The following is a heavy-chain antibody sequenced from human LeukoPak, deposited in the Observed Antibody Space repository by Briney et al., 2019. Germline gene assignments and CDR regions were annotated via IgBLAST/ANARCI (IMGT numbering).Heavy chain of an antibody. V-gene: IGHV4-4*09. CDR3: ARRGPAVAGTGGRWFDP. D-gene: IGHD6-19*01. Sequence: SETLSLTCTVSGGSISSYYWSWIRQPPGKGLEWIGYIYTSGSTNYNPSLKSRVTISVDTSKNQFSLKLSSVTAADTAVYYCARRGPAVAGTGGRWFDPWGQGTLVTVSS. J-gene: IGHJ5*02. CDR1: GGSISSYY. CDR2: IYTSGST.